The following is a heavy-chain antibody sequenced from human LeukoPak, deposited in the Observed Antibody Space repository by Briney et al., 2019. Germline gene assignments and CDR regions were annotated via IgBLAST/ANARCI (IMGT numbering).Heavy chain of an antibody. CDR3: ARPATGSCYPPDY. CDR2: IIPIFGTA. J-gene: IGHJ4*02. CDR1: GGTFSSYA. Sequence: SVKVSCKASGGTFSSYAISWVRQAPGQGLEWMGGIIPIFGTANYAQKFQGRVTITADESTSTAYMELSSLRSEDTAVYYCARPATGSCYPPDYWGQGTLVTVSS. V-gene: IGHV1-69*13. D-gene: IGHD2-15*01.